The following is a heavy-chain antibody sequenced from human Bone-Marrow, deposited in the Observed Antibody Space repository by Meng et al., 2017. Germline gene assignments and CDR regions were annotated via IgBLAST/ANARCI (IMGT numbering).Heavy chain of an antibody. J-gene: IGHJ5*02. CDR2: INPSGGST. D-gene: IGHD3-3*01. CDR3: ARDPSVKDDFWSGYYSGERNWFDP. V-gene: IGHV1-46*01. Sequence: ASVKVSCKASGYTFTSYYMHWVRQAPGQGLEWMGIINPSGGSTGYAQKFQGRVTMTRDTSTSTVYMELSSLRSEDTAVYYCARDPSVKDDFWSGYYSGERNWFDPWGQGTLVTVSS. CDR1: GYTFTSYY.